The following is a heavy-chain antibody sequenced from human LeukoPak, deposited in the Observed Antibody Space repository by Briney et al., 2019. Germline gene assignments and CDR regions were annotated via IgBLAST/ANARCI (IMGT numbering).Heavy chain of an antibody. CDR2: ISGSGGST. D-gene: IGHD6-13*01. CDR3: AKAVQQLVAY. V-gene: IGHV3-23*01. Sequence: GGSLRLSCAASGFTFDDYAMHWVRQAPGKGLEWVSGISGSGGSTYYADSVKGRFTISRDNSKNTLYLQMNSLRAEDTAVYYCAKAVQQLVAYWGQGTLVTVSS. CDR1: GFTFDDYA. J-gene: IGHJ4*02.